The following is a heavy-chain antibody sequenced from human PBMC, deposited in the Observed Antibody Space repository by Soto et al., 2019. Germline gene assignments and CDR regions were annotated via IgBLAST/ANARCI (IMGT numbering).Heavy chain of an antibody. CDR3: ARAPNYYDSSGYYIDY. Sequence: ASVKVSCKASGYTFTGYYIHWVRQAPGQGLEWMGWINPNSGGTNYAQKFQGWVTMTKDTSISTAYMELSRLRSDDTAVYYCARAPNYYDSSGYYIDYWGQGTLVTVSS. CDR2: INPNSGGT. CDR1: GYTFTGYY. D-gene: IGHD3-22*01. J-gene: IGHJ4*02. V-gene: IGHV1-2*04.